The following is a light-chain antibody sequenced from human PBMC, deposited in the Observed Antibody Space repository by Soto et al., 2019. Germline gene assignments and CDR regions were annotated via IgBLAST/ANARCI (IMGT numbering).Light chain of an antibody. CDR3: LLYLGGGIWV. CDR2: NTN. V-gene: IGLV8-61*01. CDR1: SGPVFTSSY. J-gene: IGLJ3*02. Sequence: QTVVTQEPSFSVSPGGTVTLTFGLSSGPVFTSSYPNWYQQTPGQAPRTLIFNTNTRSSGVPDRFSGSILGDKAALTITGPQADDDSYYYCLLYLGGGIWVFGGGTKVTVL.